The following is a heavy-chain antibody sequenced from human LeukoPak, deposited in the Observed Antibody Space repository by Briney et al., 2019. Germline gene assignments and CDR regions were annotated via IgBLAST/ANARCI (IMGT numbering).Heavy chain of an antibody. J-gene: IGHJ4*02. D-gene: IGHD4-17*01. CDR2: LYSGGST. CDR1: GFTVSSNH. Sequence: PGGSLRLSCAASGFTVSSNHMIWVRQAPGKGLEWVSVLYSGGSTYYADSVKGRFTISRDNSKNTVYLQMNSLRAADTAVYYCSREASGDYFKDWGQGTLVTVSS. CDR3: SREASGDYFKD. V-gene: IGHV3-66*01.